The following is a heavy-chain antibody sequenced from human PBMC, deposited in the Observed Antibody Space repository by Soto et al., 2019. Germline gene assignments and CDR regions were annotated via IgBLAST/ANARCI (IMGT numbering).Heavy chain of an antibody. Sequence: PGGSLRLSCAASGFTFSSYAMSWVRQAPGKGLEWVSAVSGSGGGTYYADSVKGRFTISRDNSKNTLYLQMNSLRAEDTAFYYCARDESSWSGSTNFHYCGQGTLVTVSS. J-gene: IGHJ4*02. CDR3: ARDESSWSGSTNFHY. CDR2: VSGSGGGT. CDR1: GFTFSSYA. D-gene: IGHD3-3*01. V-gene: IGHV3-23*01.